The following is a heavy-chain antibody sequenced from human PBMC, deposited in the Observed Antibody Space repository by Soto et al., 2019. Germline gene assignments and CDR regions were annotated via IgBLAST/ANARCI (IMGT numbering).Heavy chain of an antibody. Sequence: QVQLQQWGAGLLKHSETLSLTCAVYGGSFSGYYWSWIRQPPGKGLEWIGEINHSGSTNYNPSLKRRVTISVDTSKNQFSLKLSSVTAADTAVYYCARGFKPNYYYYGMDVWGQGTTVTVSS. CDR1: GGSFSGYY. V-gene: IGHV4-34*01. CDR2: INHSGST. CDR3: ARGFKPNYYYYGMDV. J-gene: IGHJ6*02.